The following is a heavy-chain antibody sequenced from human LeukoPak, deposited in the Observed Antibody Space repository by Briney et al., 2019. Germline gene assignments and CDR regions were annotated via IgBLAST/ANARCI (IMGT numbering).Heavy chain of an antibody. Sequence: GASVKVSCKASGGTFSSYAISRVRQAPGQGLEWMGGIIPIFGTANYAQKFQGRVTITTDESTSTAYMELSSLRSEDTAVYYCARDFPGIAAAGTRYNWFDPWGQGTLVTVSS. D-gene: IGHD6-13*01. CDR2: IIPIFGTA. CDR3: ARDFPGIAAAGTRYNWFDP. CDR1: GGTFSSYA. J-gene: IGHJ5*02. V-gene: IGHV1-69*05.